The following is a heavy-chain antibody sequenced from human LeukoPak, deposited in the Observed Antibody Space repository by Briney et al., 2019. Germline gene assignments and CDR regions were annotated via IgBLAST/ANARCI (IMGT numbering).Heavy chain of an antibody. D-gene: IGHD3-10*01. CDR1: GFTFTTYA. V-gene: IGHV3-23*01. CDR3: AKGSLLWWGFDY. Sequence: RGSLRLSCAASGFTFTTYAMTWVRQAPGKGLEWVSSISGSGGSTYYADSVKGRFTISRDNSKNTLYLQMSSLRAEDTAIYYCAKGSLLWWGFDYWGQGTLVTVSS. CDR2: ISGSGGST. J-gene: IGHJ4*02.